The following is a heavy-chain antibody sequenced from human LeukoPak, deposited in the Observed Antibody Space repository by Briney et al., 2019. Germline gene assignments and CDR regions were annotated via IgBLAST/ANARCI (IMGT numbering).Heavy chain of an antibody. D-gene: IGHD6-19*01. Sequence: GGSLRLSCAPSGFIFSRLAISWVRQAPGKGLDGVSGVSGSGDSTDYADSVKGRFTISRDNSKKTLHLQMTSLRADDTAVYYCAKYRSRVQSSGWSFDYWGQGTLVTVSS. J-gene: IGHJ4*02. CDR1: GFIFSRLA. CDR3: AKYRSRVQSSGWSFDY. V-gene: IGHV3-23*01. CDR2: VSGSGDST.